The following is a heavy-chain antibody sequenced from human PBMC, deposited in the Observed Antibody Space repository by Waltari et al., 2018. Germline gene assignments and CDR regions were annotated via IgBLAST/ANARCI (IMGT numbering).Heavy chain of an antibody. Sequence: QLELQESGPGLVKPSETLSPNCLVSGGSISDNGYYWGWIRQSRGKSPEWIASVYYTGTAHYNPSLQSRVTISLDTSKNQFSLTLRSVTAADTASYYCARRGFQHRSGWQPDSWGPGTLVTVSP. J-gene: IGHJ4*02. CDR2: VYYTGTA. V-gene: IGHV4-39*01. D-gene: IGHD6-19*01. CDR3: ARRGFQHRSGWQPDS. CDR1: GGSISDNGYY.